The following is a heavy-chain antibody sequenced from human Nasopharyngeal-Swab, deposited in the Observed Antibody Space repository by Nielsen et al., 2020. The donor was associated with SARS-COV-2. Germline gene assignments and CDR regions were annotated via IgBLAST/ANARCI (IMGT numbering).Heavy chain of an antibody. J-gene: IGHJ3*02. V-gene: IGHV3-23*01. CDR2: IRGSGEGP. Sequence: GESLKISCAASGFTFSNYAISWVRQAPGKGLEWVSAIRGSGEGPYYADSVKGRFAISRDNSRSTLYLQMSSLRAEDTAVYYCVRDSAWAFDIWGQGTMVTVSS. CDR1: GFTFSNYA. CDR3: VRDSAWAFDI.